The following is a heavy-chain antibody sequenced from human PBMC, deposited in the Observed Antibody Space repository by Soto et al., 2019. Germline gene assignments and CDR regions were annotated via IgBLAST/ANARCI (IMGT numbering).Heavy chain of an antibody. V-gene: IGHV4-59*08. CDR3: ARRYGYYFDY. CDR2: IYYSGST. Sequence: PSETLSLTCTVFGGSISSYYWSWIRQPPGKGLEWIGYIYYSGSTNYNPSLKSRVTISVDTSKNQLSLKLSSVTAADTAVYYCARRYGYYFDYWGQGTLVTVPS. CDR1: GGSISSYY. D-gene: IGHD4-17*01. J-gene: IGHJ4*02.